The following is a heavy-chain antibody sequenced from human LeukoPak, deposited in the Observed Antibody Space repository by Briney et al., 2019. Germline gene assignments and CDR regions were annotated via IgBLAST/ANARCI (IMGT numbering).Heavy chain of an antibody. J-gene: IGHJ3*02. CDR1: GGSISSYY. Sequence: SETLSLTCTVSGGSISSYYWSWIRQPPGKGLEWIGYIYYSGSTNYNPSLKSRVTISVDTSKNQFSLKLSSVTAADTAVYYCARDLIATAVWGAFDIWGQGTMVTVSS. D-gene: IGHD6-13*01. CDR3: ARDLIATAVWGAFDI. CDR2: IYYSGST. V-gene: IGHV4-59*01.